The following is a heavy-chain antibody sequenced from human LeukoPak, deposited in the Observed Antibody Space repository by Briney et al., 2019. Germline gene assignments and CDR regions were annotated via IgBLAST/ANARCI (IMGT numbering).Heavy chain of an antibody. V-gene: IGHV1-18*01. CDR3: ARHGYCSSTSCYLDY. D-gene: IGHD2-2*01. CDR2: ISAYNGNT. CDR1: GYTFTSYG. Sequence: ASVKVSCKASGYTFTSYGISWVRQAPGQGLEWMGWISAYNGNTNYAQKLQGRVTITTDTSTSTAYMELRSLRSDDTAVYYCARHGYCSSTSCYLDYWGQGTLVTVSS. J-gene: IGHJ4*02.